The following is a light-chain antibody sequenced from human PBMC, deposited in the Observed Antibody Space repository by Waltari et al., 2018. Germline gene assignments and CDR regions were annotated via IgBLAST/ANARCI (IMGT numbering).Light chain of an antibody. CDR1: QRVRSTY. J-gene: IGKJ3*01. CDR3: QQYGSSPVT. Sequence: EIVLTQSPGTRSLSPGERAPLSCRTSQRVRSTYLAGYQQKPGQAPRLLIHGASSRVTGLPDRFSGSGSGTDFTLTISRLEPEDFAVYYCQQYGSSPVTFGPGTKVDIK. CDR2: GAS. V-gene: IGKV3-20*01.